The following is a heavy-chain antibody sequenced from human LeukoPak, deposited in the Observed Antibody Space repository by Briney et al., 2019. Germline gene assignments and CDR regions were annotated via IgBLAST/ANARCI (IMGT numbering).Heavy chain of an antibody. V-gene: IGHV4-34*01. Sequence: PSETLSLTCAVYGGSFSGYYWSWIRQPPGKGLEWIGEINHGGSTNYNPSLKSRVTISVDTSKNQFSLKLSSVTAADTAVYYCATRIPRKPFDYWGQGTLVTVSS. CDR3: ATRIPRKPFDY. CDR2: INHGGST. J-gene: IGHJ4*02. CDR1: GGSFSGYY.